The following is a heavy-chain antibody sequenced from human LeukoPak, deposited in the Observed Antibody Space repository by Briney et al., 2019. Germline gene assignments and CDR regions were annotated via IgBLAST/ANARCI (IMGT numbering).Heavy chain of an antibody. CDR1: GYTFTNYY. CDR3: ARDPYGWGRLYFNY. Sequence: ASVKVSCKASGYTFTNYYMHWVRRAPGQGLEWMGIINPSGGSPNYAQKFQGRVTMTRDMSTSTVYMELSSLRSEDTAVYYCARDPYGWGRLYFNYWGQGTLVTVSS. CDR2: INPSGGSP. J-gene: IGHJ4*02. D-gene: IGHD3-10*01. V-gene: IGHV1-46*01.